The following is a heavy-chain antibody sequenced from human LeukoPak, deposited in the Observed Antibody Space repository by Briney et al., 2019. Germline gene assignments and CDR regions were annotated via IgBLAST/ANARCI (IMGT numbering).Heavy chain of an antibody. CDR3: AKGLRHNWDYSVDY. V-gene: IGHV3-33*03. Sequence: GGSLRLSCAASGFSFSNYGMHWVRQAPGKGLEWVGVIWNDGSNRNYGDSVKGRFTVSRDNSKNTLYLQMNSLRAEDTAVYYCAKGLRHNWDYSVDYWGQGTLVTVS. J-gene: IGHJ4*02. D-gene: IGHD1-7*01. CDR1: GFSFSNYG. CDR2: IWNDGSNR.